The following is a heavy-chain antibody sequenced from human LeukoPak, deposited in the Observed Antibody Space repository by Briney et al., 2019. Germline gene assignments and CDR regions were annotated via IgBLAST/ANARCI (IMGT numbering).Heavy chain of an antibody. D-gene: IGHD2-2*01. CDR1: GYSFTSYW. Sequence: PGESLKISCKGSGYSFTSYWIGWVRQMPGKGLEWMGIIYPGDSDTRYSPSFQGQVTISADKSISTAYLQWSSLKASDTAMYYCARASTIVVAPAAMYAYWGQGTLVTVSS. CDR3: ARASTIVVAPAAMYAY. CDR2: IYPGDSDT. V-gene: IGHV5-51*01. J-gene: IGHJ4*02.